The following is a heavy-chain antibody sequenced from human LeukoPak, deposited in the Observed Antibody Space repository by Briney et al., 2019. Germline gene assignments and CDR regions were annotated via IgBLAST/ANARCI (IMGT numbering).Heavy chain of an antibody. Sequence: ASVKVSCKASGGTFSSYAISWVRQAPGQGLEWMGGIIPIFGTANYAQKFQGRVTITADESTSTAYIELSSLRSEDTAVHYCARERTICWFDPWGQGTLVTVSS. CDR1: GGTFSSYA. V-gene: IGHV1-69*13. D-gene: IGHD1-14*01. J-gene: IGHJ5*02. CDR2: IIPIFGTA. CDR3: ARERTICWFDP.